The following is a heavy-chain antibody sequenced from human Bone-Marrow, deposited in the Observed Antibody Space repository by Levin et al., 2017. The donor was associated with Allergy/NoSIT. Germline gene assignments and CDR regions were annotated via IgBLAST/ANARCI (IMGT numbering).Heavy chain of an antibody. J-gene: IGHJ6*02. CDR1: GYSISSHY. CDR2: LYSGAST. Sequence: ASETLSLTCTVSGYSISSHYWSWVRQPPGKGLEWIGYLYSGASTIYNPSLKSRVAISVDRSKNQFSLKLTSVTAADTAVYYCARGPRAPNGMDVWGPGTTVTVSS. V-gene: IGHV4-59*11. CDR3: ARGPRAPNGMDV.